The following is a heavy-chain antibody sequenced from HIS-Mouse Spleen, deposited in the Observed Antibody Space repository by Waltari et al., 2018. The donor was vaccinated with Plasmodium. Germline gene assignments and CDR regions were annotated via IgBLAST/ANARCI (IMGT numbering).Heavy chain of an antibody. CDR1: GFSLSTSGMC. J-gene: IGHJ4*02. V-gene: IGHV2-70*15. Sequence: QVTLRESGPALVKPTQTLTLTCTFSGFSLSTSGMCVSCIRQPPGKALEWLARIDWDDDKNYSTSLKTRLTISKDTPKNHVVLTMTNIDPVDTATYYCARHKKRGQLVRGYFDYWGQGTLVTVSS. CDR3: ARHKKRGQLVRGYFDY. D-gene: IGHD6-6*01. CDR2: IDWDDDK.